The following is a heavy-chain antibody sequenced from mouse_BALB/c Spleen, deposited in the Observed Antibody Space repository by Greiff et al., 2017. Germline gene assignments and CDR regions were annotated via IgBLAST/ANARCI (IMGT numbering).Heavy chain of an antibody. CDR3: ATGTHYGNFLYDFDY. D-gene: IGHD2-1*01. CDR2: IYPGDGDT. Sequence: VQLQQSGAGLVKPGSSVKLSCEASGYAFSSYWMTWVKQSPGQGLEWIGQIYPGDGDTNYHGKFKGKATLTADKSTSTAYMQLSRLTSEDSADYCCATGTHYGNFLYDFDYWGQGTTLTVSS. J-gene: IGHJ2*01. CDR1: GYAFSSYW. V-gene: IGHV1-80*01.